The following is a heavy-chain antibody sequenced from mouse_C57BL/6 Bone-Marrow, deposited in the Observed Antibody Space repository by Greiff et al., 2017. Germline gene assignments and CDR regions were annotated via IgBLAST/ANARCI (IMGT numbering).Heavy chain of an antibody. Sequence: VKLQESGAELARPGASVKMSCKASGYTFTSYTMHWVKQRPGQGLEWIGYINPSSGYTKYNQKFKDKATLTADKSSSTAYMQLSSLTSEDSAVYYCARREWGDYYAMDYWGQGTSVTVSS. V-gene: IGHV1-4*01. CDR1: GYTFTSYT. CDR2: INPSSGYT. CDR3: ARREWGDYYAMDY. J-gene: IGHJ4*01.